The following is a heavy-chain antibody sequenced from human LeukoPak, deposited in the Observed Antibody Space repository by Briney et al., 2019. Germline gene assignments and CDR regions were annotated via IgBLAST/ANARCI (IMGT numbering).Heavy chain of an antibody. CDR1: GFTFSSYG. D-gene: IGHD3-9*01. CDR3: AKLGGDILTGYYIGYYYYYMDV. CDR2: ISGSGGST. J-gene: IGHJ6*03. Sequence: GGSLRLSCAASGFTFSSYGMSWVRQAPGKGLEWVSAISGSGGSTYYADSVKGRFTISRDNSKNTLYLQMNSLRAEDTAVYYCAKLGGDILTGYYIGYYYYYMDVWGKGTTVTISS. V-gene: IGHV3-23*01.